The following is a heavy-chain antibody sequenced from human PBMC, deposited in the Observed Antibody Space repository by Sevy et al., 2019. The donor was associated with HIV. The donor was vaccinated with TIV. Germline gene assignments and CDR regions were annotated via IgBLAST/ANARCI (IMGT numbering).Heavy chain of an antibody. V-gene: IGHV5-51*01. CDR1: GYNFISYW. J-gene: IGHJ6*02. Sequence: GESLKISCKGSGYNFISYWIGWVRQMPGRGLEWMGIIYPDDSDTRYSLSFQGQVTISVEKSINTAYLQWSSLKASDTAMYYCARHHASYGVTGYYYYYGLDVWGQGTTVTVSS. D-gene: IGHD4-17*01. CDR3: ARHHASYGVTGYYYYYGLDV. CDR2: IYPDDSDT.